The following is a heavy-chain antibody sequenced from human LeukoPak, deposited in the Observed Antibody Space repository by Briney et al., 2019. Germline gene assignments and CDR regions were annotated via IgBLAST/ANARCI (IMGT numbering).Heavy chain of an antibody. CDR2: IGWNSHII. CDR3: AKDRDSSGFAPYFDY. Sequence: PWGSLRLSCAASGFTFNDYAMHWVRQAPGKGLEWVSGIGWNSHIIGYEDSVKGRFTISRDNARNSLSLQMNSLRAEDTAFYYCAKDRDSSGFAPYFDYWGQGILVTVSS. D-gene: IGHD3-22*01. CDR1: GFTFNDYA. V-gene: IGHV3-9*01. J-gene: IGHJ4*02.